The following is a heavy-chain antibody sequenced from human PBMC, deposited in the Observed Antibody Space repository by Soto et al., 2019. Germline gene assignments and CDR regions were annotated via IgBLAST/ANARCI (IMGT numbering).Heavy chain of an antibody. Sequence: PGGSLRLSCAASGFTFSSYGMHWVRQAPGKGLEWVAVIWYDGSNKYYADSVKGRFTISRDNSKNTLYLQMNSLRAEDTAVYYCARDQKDYYDFWSGYSNYYYYGMDVWGQGTTVTVSS. CDR3: ARDQKDYYDFWSGYSNYYYYGMDV. V-gene: IGHV3-33*01. D-gene: IGHD3-3*01. J-gene: IGHJ6*02. CDR1: GFTFSSYG. CDR2: IWYDGSNK.